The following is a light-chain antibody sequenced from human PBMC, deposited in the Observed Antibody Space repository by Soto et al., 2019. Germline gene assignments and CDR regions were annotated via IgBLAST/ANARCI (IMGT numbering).Light chain of an antibody. CDR2: GNS. CDR1: SSNIGACND. CDR3: QSYDSSVSMYV. Sequence: QSVLTQPPSVSGAPGQTVTISCTGSSSNIGACNDVHWYQQLLGTAPKLLIYGNSNRPSGVPDRFSGSKSGTSASLAITGLQAEDDADYYCQSYDSSVSMYVFGTGTKVTVL. J-gene: IGLJ1*01. V-gene: IGLV1-40*01.